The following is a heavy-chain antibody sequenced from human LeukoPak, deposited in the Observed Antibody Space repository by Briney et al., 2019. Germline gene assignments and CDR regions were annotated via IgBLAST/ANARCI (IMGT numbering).Heavy chain of an antibody. Sequence: ASVKVSCKASGYTFTSYGISWVRQAPGQGLEWMGWISAYNGNTNYAQKLQGRVTMTTDTSTSTAYMELRSLRSDDTAVYYCARDPTIFGVVIIYYPDYWGQGTLVTVSS. D-gene: IGHD3-3*01. CDR2: ISAYNGNT. V-gene: IGHV1-18*01. CDR3: ARDPTIFGVVIIYYPDY. J-gene: IGHJ4*02. CDR1: GYTFTSYG.